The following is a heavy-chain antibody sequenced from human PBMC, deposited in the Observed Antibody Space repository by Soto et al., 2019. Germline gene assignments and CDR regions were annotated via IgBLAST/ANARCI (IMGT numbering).Heavy chain of an antibody. V-gene: IGHV4-39*01. CDR2: IYYSGST. J-gene: IGHJ5*02. CDR3: ARHPNGNWFDP. CDR1: GGSVSSSSYY. D-gene: IGHD7-27*01. Sequence: QLQMQESGPGLVKPSETLSLTCTVSGGSVSSSSYYWGWISQPPGKGMEWIGSIYYSGSTYYNPSLKRRVTISVDTSQNQFSLKLSSVTDADTAVYYCARHPNGNWFDPWGQGTLVTVSS.